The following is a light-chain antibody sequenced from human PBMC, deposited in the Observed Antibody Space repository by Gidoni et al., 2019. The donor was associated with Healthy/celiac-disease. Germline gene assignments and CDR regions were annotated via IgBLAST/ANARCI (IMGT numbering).Light chain of an antibody. Sequence: AIQLTQTPSSLSASVGDRVTITCRASQGISSALAWYKQKPGKAPKLLIYDASSLESGVPSRFSGSGSGTDFTLTISSLQPEDFATYYCQQFNSYPFTFGPGTKVEIK. J-gene: IGKJ3*01. V-gene: IGKV1-13*02. CDR3: QQFNSYPFT. CDR1: QGISSA. CDR2: DAS.